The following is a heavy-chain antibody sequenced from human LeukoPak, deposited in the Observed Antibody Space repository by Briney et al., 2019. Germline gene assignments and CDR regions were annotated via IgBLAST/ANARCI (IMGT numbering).Heavy chain of an antibody. CDR2: IYPGDSET. Sequence: GEPLKISCKGSGYSFTSYWIGWVRQMPGKGLEWMGIIYPGDSETRYGPSFQGQVTISADKSISTAYLQWSSLKASDTGMYYCARGDSSTWYEYWGQGTLVTVSS. CDR3: ARGDSSTWYEY. D-gene: IGHD6-13*01. V-gene: IGHV5-51*01. CDR1: GYSFTSYW. J-gene: IGHJ4*02.